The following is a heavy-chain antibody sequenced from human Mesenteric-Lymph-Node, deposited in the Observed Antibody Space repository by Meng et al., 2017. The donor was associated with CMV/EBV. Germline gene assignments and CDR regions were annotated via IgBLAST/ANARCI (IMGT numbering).Heavy chain of an antibody. J-gene: IGHJ4*02. CDR1: GFTFDAYG. V-gene: IGHV3-33*06. CDR2: IWHDGSNE. D-gene: IGHD1-26*01. CDR3: AKDPLYRGGSFDLEYYFDH. Sequence: GESLKISCAASGFTFDAYGMHWVRQAPGKGLEWVAIIWHDGSNEYYADSVKGRFTISRDNSKNTLYLQMNGLRAEDTAVYYCAKDPLYRGGSFDLEYYFDHWGQGTLVTVSS.